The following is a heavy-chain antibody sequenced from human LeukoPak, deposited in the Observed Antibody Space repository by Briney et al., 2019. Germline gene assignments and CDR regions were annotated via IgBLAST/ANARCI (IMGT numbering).Heavy chain of an antibody. CDR2: IYYSGST. Sequence: SETLSLTCTVSGFSISSYYWSWIGQPPGKGLEWIGYIYYSGSTNYNPSLKSRVTISVDTSKNQFSLKLSSVTAADTAVYYCARGGGYYSVFDYWGQGTLVTVSS. J-gene: IGHJ4*02. V-gene: IGHV4-59*01. CDR1: GFSISSYY. CDR3: ARGGGYYSVFDY. D-gene: IGHD3-22*01.